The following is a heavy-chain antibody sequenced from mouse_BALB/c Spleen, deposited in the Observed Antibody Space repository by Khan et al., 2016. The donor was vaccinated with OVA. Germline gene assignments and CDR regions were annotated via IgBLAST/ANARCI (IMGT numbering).Heavy chain of an antibody. CDR1: GYTFTNYV. Sequence: VQLQQSGPDLVKPGASVKMSCKASGYTFTNYVIHWVKQKPGQGLEWIGYINPYNDGIRNNEKFKGKATLPSDKSSSTAYLELSSLTSEDSAVYYCAREASNWDFSCAYWGQGTLVTVSA. CDR3: AREASNWDFSCAY. D-gene: IGHD4-1*01. J-gene: IGHJ3*01. CDR2: INPYNDGI. V-gene: IGHV1S136*01.